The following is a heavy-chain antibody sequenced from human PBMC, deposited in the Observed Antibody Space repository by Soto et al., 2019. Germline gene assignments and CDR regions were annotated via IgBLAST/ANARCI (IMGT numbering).Heavy chain of an antibody. J-gene: IGHJ4*02. D-gene: IGHD3-10*01. CDR3: ARAYSGWGGYYFDY. CDR2: IIPIFGTA. V-gene: IGHV1-69*01. CDR1: GGTFSSYA. Sequence: QVQLVQSGAEVKKPGSSVTVSCKASGGTFSSYAISWVRQAPGQGLEWMGGIIPIFGTANYAQKFQGRVTITADESTSTAYMELSSLRSEDTAVYYCARAYSGWGGYYFDYWGQGTLVTVSS.